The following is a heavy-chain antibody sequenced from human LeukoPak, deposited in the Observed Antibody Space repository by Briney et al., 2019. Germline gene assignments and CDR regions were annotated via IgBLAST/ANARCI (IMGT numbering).Heavy chain of an antibody. D-gene: IGHD2-15*01. CDR2: ISSNSSYI. J-gene: IGHJ3*02. V-gene: IGHV3-21*01. CDR3: ATSGGSPGRAFEI. CDR1: GFTFSSYS. Sequence: GGSLRLSCAASGFTFSSYSMNWVRQAPGKGPEWVSSISSNSSYIYYADSVKGRFTISRDNAKNSLYLQMTSLRAEDTAVYYCATSGGSPGRAFEIWGQGTMVTVSS.